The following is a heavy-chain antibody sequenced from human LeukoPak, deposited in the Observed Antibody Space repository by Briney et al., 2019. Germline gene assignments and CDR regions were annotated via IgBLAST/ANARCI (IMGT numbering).Heavy chain of an antibody. J-gene: IGHJ4*02. CDR2: INHSGST. Sequence: SETLSLTCAVYGGSFSGYYWSWIRQPPGKGLEWIGEINHSGSTNYNPSLKSRVTISVDTSKNQSSLKLSSVTTADTAVYYCARRMSVSSSGRKGDFDYWGQGTLVTVSS. CDR1: GGSFSGYY. V-gene: IGHV4-34*01. CDR3: ARRMSVSSSGRKGDFDY. D-gene: IGHD6-19*01.